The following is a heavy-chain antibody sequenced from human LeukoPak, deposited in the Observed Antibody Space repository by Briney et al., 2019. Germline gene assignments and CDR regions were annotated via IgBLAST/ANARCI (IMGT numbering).Heavy chain of an antibody. CDR3: ASYFVGNGGRGY. V-gene: IGHV4-30-4*01. D-gene: IGHD3-10*02. Sequence: SETLSLTCTVSGDSINSGNSHWTWIRQPPGKGLEWLGSVYDSWNNYYNPSLESRITMSVDTSKNQYSLELSSVIAADTAVYYCASYFVGNGGRGYWGQGALVTLSS. CDR2: VYDSWNN. CDR1: GDSINSGNSH. J-gene: IGHJ4*02.